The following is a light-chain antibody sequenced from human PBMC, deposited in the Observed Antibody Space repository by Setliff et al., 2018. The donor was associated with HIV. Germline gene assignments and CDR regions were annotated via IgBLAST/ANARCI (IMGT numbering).Light chain of an antibody. CDR1: SSNIGAGYD. CDR3: QSYDSSLSAV. Sequence: QSVLTQPPSVSGAPGQRVTISCTGSSSNIGAGYDVHWYQQLPGTAPKLLIYGNNNRPSGVPNRFSGSSSGSSASLAITGLQAEDEADYYCQSYDSSLSAVFGTGTKVTVL. J-gene: IGLJ1*01. V-gene: IGLV1-40*01. CDR2: GNN.